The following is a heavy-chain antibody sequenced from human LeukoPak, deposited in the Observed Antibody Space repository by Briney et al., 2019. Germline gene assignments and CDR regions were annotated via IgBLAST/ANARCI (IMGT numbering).Heavy chain of an antibody. D-gene: IGHD1-26*01. CDR3: ARDVGGSYSYDY. Sequence: ASVEVSCKASGYTFTSYDINWVRQATGQGLEWMGRINPNSGGTNYAQKFQGRVTMTRDTSISTAYMELSRLRSDDTAVYYCARDVGGSYSYDYWGQGTLVTVSS. V-gene: IGHV1-2*06. J-gene: IGHJ4*02. CDR2: INPNSGGT. CDR1: GYTFTSYD.